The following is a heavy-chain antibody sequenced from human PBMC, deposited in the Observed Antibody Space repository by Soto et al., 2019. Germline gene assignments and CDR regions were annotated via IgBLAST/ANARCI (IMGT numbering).Heavy chain of an antibody. V-gene: IGHV4-61*01. CDR1: GGSVSSGSYY. CDR3: ARVSREPPYTSGWYRRDAFDI. Sequence: KASETLSLTCTVSGGSVSSGSYYWSWIRQPPGKGLEWIGYIYYSGSTNYNPSLKSRVTISVDTSKNQFSLKLSSVTAADTAVYYCARVSREPPYTSGWYRRDAFDIWGQGTMVTVSS. CDR2: IYYSGST. D-gene: IGHD6-19*01. J-gene: IGHJ3*02.